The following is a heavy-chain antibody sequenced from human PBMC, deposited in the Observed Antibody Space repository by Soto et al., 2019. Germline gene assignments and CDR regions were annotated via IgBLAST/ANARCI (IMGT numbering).Heavy chain of an antibody. CDR3: ARAAGSYSAFFTDSYGSYTDL. V-gene: IGHV1-18*01. D-gene: IGHD3-3*01. Sequence: GASVKVSCKASGYTFTSYGISWVRQAPGQGLEWMGWISAYNGHTNYSHKLQGRVTMTTDTSTSTAYMELRSLRSDDTAVYYCARAAGSYSAFFTDSYGSYTDLWGKGTKLTVSS. CDR1: GYTFTSYG. J-gene: IGHJ6*03. CDR2: ISAYNGHT.